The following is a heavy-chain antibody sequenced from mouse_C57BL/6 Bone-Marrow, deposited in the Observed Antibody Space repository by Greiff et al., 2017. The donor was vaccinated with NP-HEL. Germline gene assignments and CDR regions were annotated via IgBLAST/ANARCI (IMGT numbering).Heavy chain of an antibody. CDR1: GFTFSSYA. Sequence: EVNVVESGEGLVKPGGSLKLSCAASGFTFSSYAMSWVRQTPEKRLEWVAYISSGGDYIYYADTVKGRFTISRDNARNTLYLQMSSLKSEDTAMYYCTRASSGPWFAYWGQGTLVTVSA. CDR3: TRASSGPWFAY. D-gene: IGHD3-2*02. CDR2: ISSGGDYI. J-gene: IGHJ3*01. V-gene: IGHV5-9-1*02.